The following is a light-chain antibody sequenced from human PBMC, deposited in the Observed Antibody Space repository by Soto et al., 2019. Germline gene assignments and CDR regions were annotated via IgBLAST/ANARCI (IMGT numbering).Light chain of an antibody. J-gene: IGKJ3*01. CDR1: QSVLYSSNNKNY. V-gene: IGKV4-1*01. CDR2: WAS. CDR3: QQYYSTDST. Sequence: DIVMTQSPDSLAVSLGERATINCKSSQSVLYSSNNKNYLAWYQQKPGQPPKLLIYWASTRESGVPDRISGSGSGTDFTLTISSLQAEDVAVYYCQQYYSTDSTVGHGTKVDIK.